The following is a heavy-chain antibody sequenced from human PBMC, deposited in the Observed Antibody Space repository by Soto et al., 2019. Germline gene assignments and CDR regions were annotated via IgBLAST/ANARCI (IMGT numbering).Heavy chain of an antibody. Sequence: EVKLVETGGGLIQPGGSLRLSCAASGFTVSNNYMSWVRQAPGKGLEWVSVIDNSVNTYYADSVKGRFTISRDNSKNTLYLQMISLRTEATAVYYCARDGLPPSEAFDIWGQGTMVTVSS. D-gene: IGHD3-16*01. CDR3: ARDGLPPSEAFDI. V-gene: IGHV3-53*02. J-gene: IGHJ3*02. CDR1: GFTVSNNY. CDR2: IDNSVNT.